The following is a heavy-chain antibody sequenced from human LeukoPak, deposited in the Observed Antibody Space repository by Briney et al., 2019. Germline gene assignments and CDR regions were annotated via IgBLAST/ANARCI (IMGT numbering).Heavy chain of an antibody. Sequence: SVKVSCKASGGTFSSYAISWVRQAPGQGLEWMGRIIPILGIANYAQKFQGRVTITADKSTSTAYMELSSLRSEDTAVYYCARQIVVAPSWYFDYWGQGTLVTVSS. J-gene: IGHJ4*02. D-gene: IGHD3-22*01. V-gene: IGHV1-69*04. CDR1: GGTFSSYA. CDR3: ARQIVVAPSWYFDY. CDR2: IIPILGIA.